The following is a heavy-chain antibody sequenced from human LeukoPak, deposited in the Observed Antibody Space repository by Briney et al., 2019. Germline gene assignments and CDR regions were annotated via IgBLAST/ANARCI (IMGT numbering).Heavy chain of an antibody. CDR3: ARTYYDSQGWSRTVIAQLPFDY. D-gene: IGHD3-3*01. J-gene: IGHJ4*02. CDR1: GGSISSSSYY. Sequence: KPSETLSLTCTVSGGSISSSSYYWGWIRQPPGKGLEWIGSIYYSGSTYYNPSLKSRVTISVDTSENQFSLKLSSVTAADTAAYYCARTYYDSQGWSRTVIAQLPFDYWGQGTLVTVSS. V-gene: IGHV4-39*01. CDR2: IYYSGST.